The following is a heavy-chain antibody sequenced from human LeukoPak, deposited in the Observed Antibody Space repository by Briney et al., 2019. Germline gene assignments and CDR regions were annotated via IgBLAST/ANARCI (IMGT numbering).Heavy chain of an antibody. CDR1: GGSFSGYY. V-gene: IGHV4-34*01. J-gene: IGHJ4*02. Sequence: PSETLSLTCAVYGGSFSGYYWSWIRQPPGKGLEWIGEINHSGSTNYNPSLKSRLTISVDTSKNHFSLKVTSMTTADTGVYYCARSLPGAIGAADFWGQGTLVTVSS. CDR3: ARSLPGAIGAADF. CDR2: INHSGST. D-gene: IGHD6-13*01.